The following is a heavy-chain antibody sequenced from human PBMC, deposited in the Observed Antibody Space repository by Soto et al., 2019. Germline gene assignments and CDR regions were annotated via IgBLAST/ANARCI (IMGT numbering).Heavy chain of an antibody. CDR1: GFTFSSYA. CDR3: ARDGFSNYLDY. Sequence: QVQLVESGGGVVQPGRSLRLSCAASGFTFSSYAMHWVRQAPGKGLEWVAVTSYDGSNKYYADSVKGRFTISRDNSKNTLYLQMNSLRAEDTAVYYCARDGFSNYLDYWGQGTLVTGSS. V-gene: IGHV3-30-3*01. CDR2: TSYDGSNK. J-gene: IGHJ4*02. D-gene: IGHD4-4*01.